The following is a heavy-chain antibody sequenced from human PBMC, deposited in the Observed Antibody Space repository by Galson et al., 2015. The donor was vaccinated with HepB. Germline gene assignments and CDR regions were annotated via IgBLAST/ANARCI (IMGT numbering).Heavy chain of an antibody. D-gene: IGHD1-26*01. CDR1: GFTLSSYW. J-gene: IGHJ4*02. CDR3: ARAVFGGSYAPEDY. V-gene: IGHV3-7*03. Sequence: SLRLSCAASGFTLSSYWMGWVRQAPGKGLEWVANIKQDGSEKYYVDSVKGRFTISRDNAKNSLYLQMNSLRAEDTAVYYCARAVFGGSYAPEDYWGQGTLVTVSS. CDR2: IKQDGSEK.